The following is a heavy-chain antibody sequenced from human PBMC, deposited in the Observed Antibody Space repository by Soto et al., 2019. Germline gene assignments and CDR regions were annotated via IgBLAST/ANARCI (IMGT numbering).Heavy chain of an antibody. Sequence: GGSLRLSCSASGFTFGAYCMTWVRQAPGKGLEWVANIKQDGTELYYVDSVKGRFTISRDNAKGSIYLQMNSLRVEDTAVYYCARDGSGVDFWGQGTTVTVSS. V-gene: IGHV3-7*05. CDR3: ARDGSGVDF. D-gene: IGHD1-26*01. CDR2: IKQDGTEL. CDR1: GFTFGAYC. J-gene: IGHJ6*02.